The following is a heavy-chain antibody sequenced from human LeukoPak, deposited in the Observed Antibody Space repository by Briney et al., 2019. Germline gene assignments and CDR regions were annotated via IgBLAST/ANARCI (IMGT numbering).Heavy chain of an antibody. CDR2: INHSGST. CDR1: GGSFSGYY. V-gene: IGHV4-34*01. CDR3: ARASSVWGRGDAFDI. D-gene: IGHD3-16*01. J-gene: IGHJ3*02. Sequence: SETLSLTRAVYGGSFSGYYWSWIRQPPGKGLEWIGEINHSGSTNYNPSLKSRVTISVDTSKNQFSLKLSSVTAADTAVYYCARASSVWGRGDAFDIWGQGTMVTVSS.